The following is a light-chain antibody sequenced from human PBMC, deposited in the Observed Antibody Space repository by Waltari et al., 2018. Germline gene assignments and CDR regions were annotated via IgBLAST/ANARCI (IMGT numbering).Light chain of an antibody. J-gene: IGKJ2*01. CDR2: AAS. CDR3: QQYSSWPPLYT. CDR1: QSVGNN. V-gene: IGKV3D-15*01. Sequence: EIVMTQSPATLSVSQGERATLSCRASQSVGNNLAWYQQKHGQAPRLLIYAASTRATGTPARFSGSGSGTDFTLTIGSMQSEDFALYYCQQYSSWPPLYTFGQGTRLEIK.